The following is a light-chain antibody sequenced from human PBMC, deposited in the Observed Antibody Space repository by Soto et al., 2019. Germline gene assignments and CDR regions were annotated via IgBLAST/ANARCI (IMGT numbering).Light chain of an antibody. V-gene: IGLV2-23*01. Sequence: QSALTQPASVSGSPGQSITISCTGTSSDVGSYNLVSWYQQHPGKAPKLMIYEGSKRPSGVSNRLSGSKSGNTASLTIAGLQAEDEADYYCGSYAGRSTLVFGGGTKLTVL. CDR2: EGS. CDR1: SSDVGSYNL. J-gene: IGLJ2*01. CDR3: GSYAGRSTLV.